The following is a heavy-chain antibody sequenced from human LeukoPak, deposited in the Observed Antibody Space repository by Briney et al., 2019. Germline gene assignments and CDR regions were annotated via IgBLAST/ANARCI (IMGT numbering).Heavy chain of an antibody. Sequence: ASVKVSCKASGYTFANYGISWVRQAPGLGLEWMGWISGYNGKTNYAQKFQGRVTMATDTSTRIAFMELRSLRSDDTAVYYCGRQVDTSMALPDYWGQGTLVTVSS. V-gene: IGHV1-18*01. CDR3: GRQVDTSMALPDY. J-gene: IGHJ4*02. CDR2: ISGYNGKT. D-gene: IGHD5-18*01. CDR1: GYTFANYG.